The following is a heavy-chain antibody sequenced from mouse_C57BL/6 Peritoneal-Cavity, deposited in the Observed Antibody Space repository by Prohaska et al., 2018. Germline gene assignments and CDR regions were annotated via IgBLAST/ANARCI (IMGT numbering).Heavy chain of an antibody. V-gene: IGHV6-3*01. CDR2: IRLKSDNYAT. D-gene: IGHD2-5*01. Sequence: DVLLEASGGRLVQRAGSMKLSCVSSGFTFSYYWMTLVRQSPEKEIDGVAQIRLKSDNYATHYAESVKGRFTISRDDSKSSVYLQMNNLRAEDTGIYYCTGTYYRNSGFAYWGQGTLVTVSA. CDR1: GFTFSYYW. J-gene: IGHJ3*01. CDR3: TGTYYRNSGFAY.